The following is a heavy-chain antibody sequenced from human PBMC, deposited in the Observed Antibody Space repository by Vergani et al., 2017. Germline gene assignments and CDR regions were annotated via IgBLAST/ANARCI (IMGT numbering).Heavy chain of an antibody. V-gene: IGHV3-21*01. Sequence: EVQLVESGGGLVKPGGSLRLSCAASGFTFSSYSMNWVRQAPGKGLEWVSSISSSSSYIYYADSVKGRFTISRDNSKNSLYLQMNSLRAEDTAVYYCAKSPATRGQHQVWGQGTLVSVSS. CDR3: AKSPATRGQHQV. CDR2: ISSSSSYI. CDR1: GFTFSSYS. J-gene: IGHJ4*02. D-gene: IGHD6-13*01.